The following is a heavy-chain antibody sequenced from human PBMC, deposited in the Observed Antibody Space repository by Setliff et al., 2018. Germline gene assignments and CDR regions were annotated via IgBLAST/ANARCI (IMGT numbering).Heavy chain of an antibody. J-gene: IGHJ4*02. CDR2: LYSSGST. D-gene: IGHD7-27*01. CDR1: GGSISSGPYY. CDR3: ASTDWGWGYYFDY. V-gene: IGHV4-61*02. Sequence: SETLSLTCTVSGGSISSGPYYWNWFRQPAGKGLEWIGRLYSSGSTNYNPSLKSRVTISVDTSKNQFSLKLSSVTAADTAVYYCASTDWGWGYYFDYWGQGTLVTVS.